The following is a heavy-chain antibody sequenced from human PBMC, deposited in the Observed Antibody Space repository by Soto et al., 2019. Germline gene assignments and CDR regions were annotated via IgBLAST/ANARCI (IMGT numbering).Heavy chain of an antibody. D-gene: IGHD3-22*01. CDR3: ARDLRVLYYYDSSGPLDAFDI. V-gene: IGHV1-69*13. CDR2: IIPIFGTA. CDR1: GGTFSSYA. Sequence: WASVKVSCKASGGTFSSYAISWVRQAPGQGLEWMGGIIPIFGTANYAQKFQGRVTITADESTSTAYMELSSLRSEDTAVYYCARDLRVLYYYDSSGPLDAFDIWGQGTMVTVSS. J-gene: IGHJ3*02.